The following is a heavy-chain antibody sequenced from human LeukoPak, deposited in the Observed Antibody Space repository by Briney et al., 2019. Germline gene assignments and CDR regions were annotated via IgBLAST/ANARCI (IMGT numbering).Heavy chain of an antibody. CDR1: GYSFTSYW. Sequence: GESLKISCKGSGYSFTSYWIGWVRQMPGKGLEWVGIIYCGDSDTRYSPSFQGQVTISADKSVNTAYLQWSSLKASDTAMYYCARASYGFNSVDPWGQGTLVTVSS. CDR3: ARASYGFNSVDP. V-gene: IGHV5-51*01. CDR2: IYCGDSDT. J-gene: IGHJ5*02. D-gene: IGHD3-3*01.